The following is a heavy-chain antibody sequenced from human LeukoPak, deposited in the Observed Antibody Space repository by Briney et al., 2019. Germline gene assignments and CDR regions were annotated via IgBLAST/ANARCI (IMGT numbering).Heavy chain of an antibody. J-gene: IGHJ3*02. CDR3: ARTLYYYGSGSYSRTGAFDI. V-gene: IGHV1-8*03. D-gene: IGHD3-10*01. CDR1: GYTFTSYD. Sequence: GASVKVSCKASGYTFTSYDINWVRQATGQGLEWMGWMNPNSGNTGYAQKFQGRVTITRNTSISTAYMELSSLRSEDTAVYYCARTLYYYGSGSYSRTGAFDIWGQGTMVTVSS. CDR2: MNPNSGNT.